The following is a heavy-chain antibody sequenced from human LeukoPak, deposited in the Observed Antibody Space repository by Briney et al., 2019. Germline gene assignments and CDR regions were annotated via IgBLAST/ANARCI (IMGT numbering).Heavy chain of an antibody. J-gene: IGHJ4*02. CDR1: GGSISSGGYS. CDR2: IYHSGST. D-gene: IGHD3-22*01. CDR3: ATLLRDNFDY. V-gene: IGHV4-30-2*01. Sequence: SETLSLTCDVSGGSISSGGYSWSWIRQPPGRGLEWIGYIYHSGSTYYNPSLKSRVTISVDRSKNQFSLKLSSVTAADTAVYYCATLLRDNFDYWGQGTLVTVSS.